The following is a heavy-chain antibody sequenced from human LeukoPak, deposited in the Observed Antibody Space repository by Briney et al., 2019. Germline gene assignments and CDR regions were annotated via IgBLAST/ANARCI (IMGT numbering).Heavy chain of an antibody. CDR1: GYTFSDYY. Sequence: ASVKVSCKASGYTFSDYYLHWLRQAPGQGLEWMGWINPYSGGTNYAQKFQGRVTMTRDTSISTAYMELSRLRSDDTAVYYCARDYYYGSGSYNWFDPWGQGTLVTVSS. CDR3: ARDYYYGSGSYNWFDP. J-gene: IGHJ5*02. V-gene: IGHV1-2*02. D-gene: IGHD3-10*01. CDR2: INPYSGGT.